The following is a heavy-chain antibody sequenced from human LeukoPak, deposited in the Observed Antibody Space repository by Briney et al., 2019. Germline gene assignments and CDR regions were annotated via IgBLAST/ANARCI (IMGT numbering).Heavy chain of an antibody. CDR1: GYTFTTYD. V-gene: IGHV1-8*01. Sequence: ASVKVSCKASGYTFTTYDINWVRQAPGQGLEWMGWMNPNSGNTGYAQKFQGRVTTTRNTSMSTAYMALSSLRSEDTAVYYCARANYYGSGKKDLDYWGQGTLVTVSS. J-gene: IGHJ4*02. CDR3: ARANYYGSGKKDLDY. CDR2: MNPNSGNT. D-gene: IGHD3-10*01.